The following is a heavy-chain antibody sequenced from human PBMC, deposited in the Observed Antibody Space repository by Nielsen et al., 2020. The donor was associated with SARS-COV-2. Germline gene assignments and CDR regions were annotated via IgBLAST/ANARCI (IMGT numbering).Heavy chain of an antibody. CDR3: ARAIVGVDAFDI. CDR2: ISYGGST. CDR1: GDSISNNY. V-gene: IGHV4-59*01. Sequence: SETLSLTCSVSGDSISNNYWSWIRQPPGKGLEWIGYISYGGSTNYNPSLRSRLTIFLDTSKNHFSLKLTSVTAADTAVYYCARAIVGVDAFDIWGQGTMVTVS. D-gene: IGHD1-26*01. J-gene: IGHJ3*02.